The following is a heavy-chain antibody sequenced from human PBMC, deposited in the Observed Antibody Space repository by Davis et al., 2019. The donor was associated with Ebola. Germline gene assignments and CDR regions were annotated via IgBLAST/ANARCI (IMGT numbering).Heavy chain of an antibody. CDR3: ARGGILEWLLYDY. V-gene: IGHV1-69*06. CDR2: IIPIFGTA. J-gene: IGHJ4*02. Sequence: SVKVSCKASGGTFSSYAISWVRQTPGQGLEWMGGIIPIFGTANYAQKFQGRVTITADKSTSTAYMELSSLRSEDTAVYYCARGGILEWLLYDYWGQGTLVTVSS. CDR1: GGTFSSYA. D-gene: IGHD3-3*01.